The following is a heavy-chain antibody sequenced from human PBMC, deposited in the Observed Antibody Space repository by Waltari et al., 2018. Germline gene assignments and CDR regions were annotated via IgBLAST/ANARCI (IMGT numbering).Heavy chain of an antibody. Sequence: QVQLVESGGGVVQPGRSLRLSCAASGFTFSSYAMHWVRQAPGKGLEWVAVISYDGSNKDYAESVKGRFTISRDNSKNTLYLQMNSLRAEDTAVYYCARDIAARPYNWFDPWGQGTLVTVSS. J-gene: IGHJ5*02. CDR2: ISYDGSNK. V-gene: IGHV3-30-3*01. D-gene: IGHD6-6*01. CDR3: ARDIAARPYNWFDP. CDR1: GFTFSSYA.